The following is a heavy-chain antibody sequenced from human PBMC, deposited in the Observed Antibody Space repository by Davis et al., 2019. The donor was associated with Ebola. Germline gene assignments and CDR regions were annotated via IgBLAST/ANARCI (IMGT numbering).Heavy chain of an antibody. Sequence: PGGSLRLSCAASGFTFSSYSMNWVRQAPGKGLEWVSSISSSSSYIYYADSVKGRFTISRDNSKNTLYLQMNSLRAEDTAVYYCAKQGSGRSGSYDFDYWGQGTLVTVSS. J-gene: IGHJ4*02. CDR3: AKQGSGRSGSYDFDY. D-gene: IGHD1-26*01. CDR1: GFTFSSYS. V-gene: IGHV3-21*04. CDR2: ISSSSSYI.